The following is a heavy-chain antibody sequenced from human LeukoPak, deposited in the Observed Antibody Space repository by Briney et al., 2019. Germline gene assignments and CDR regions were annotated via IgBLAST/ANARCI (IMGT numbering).Heavy chain of an antibody. Sequence: GGSLRLSCAASGFTFTNYWMTWVRQAPGEALEWVANIKEDGSEKYYVDSVKGRFTISRDNAKDSLFLQMNSLRAEDTAVYYCAPDLRGAAWSLDYWGQGTLVTVSS. D-gene: IGHD2-15*01. CDR2: IKEDGSEK. CDR3: APDLRGAAWSLDY. J-gene: IGHJ4*02. V-gene: IGHV3-7*05. CDR1: GFTFTNYW.